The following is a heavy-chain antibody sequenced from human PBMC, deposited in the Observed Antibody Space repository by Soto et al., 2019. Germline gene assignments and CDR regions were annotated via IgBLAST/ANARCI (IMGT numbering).Heavy chain of an antibody. CDR2: IYHSGST. Sequence: PSETLSLTCGVSGGSISSGNWWSWVRQAPGKGLEWIGEIYHSGSTNYNPSLKSRVTMSVDKSKNEFSLKLSSVTAADTAVYYCASLVAAGIHVADYWGRGTLVTVSS. J-gene: IGHJ4*02. CDR1: GGSISSGNW. V-gene: IGHV4-4*02. D-gene: IGHD6-13*01. CDR3: ASLVAAGIHVADY.